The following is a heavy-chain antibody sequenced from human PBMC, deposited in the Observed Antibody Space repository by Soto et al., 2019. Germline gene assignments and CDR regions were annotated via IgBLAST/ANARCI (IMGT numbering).Heavy chain of an antibody. CDR1: GYIFINYY. J-gene: IGHJ4*02. CDR3: ARDLAAGDF. CDR2: INPNGGST. D-gene: IGHD6-13*01. V-gene: IGHV1-46*01. Sequence: QVQLVQSGAEVKKPGASVKVSCKASGYIFINYYIHWVRQAPGQGLEWIGIINPNGGSTNYAQKFRGRVTLARDTSTSTVYMELSSLRSEDTAMYYCARDLAAGDFWGQGTLVTVSS.